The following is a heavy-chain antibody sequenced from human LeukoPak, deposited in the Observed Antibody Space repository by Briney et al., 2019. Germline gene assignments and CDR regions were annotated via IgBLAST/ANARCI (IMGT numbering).Heavy chain of an antibody. Sequence: PSETLSLTCTVSGSMYNYYWSWIRQPPGKGLEWIGYIHYNGNTNYNPSLESRVTMSLDTSKNQVSLKLNSVTAADTAVYYCARHISSGGTYAHFDYWGQGTRVTVSS. CDR3: ARHISSGGTYAHFDY. CDR2: IHYNGNT. CDR1: GSMYNYY. D-gene: IGHD1-26*01. J-gene: IGHJ4*02. V-gene: IGHV4-59*08.